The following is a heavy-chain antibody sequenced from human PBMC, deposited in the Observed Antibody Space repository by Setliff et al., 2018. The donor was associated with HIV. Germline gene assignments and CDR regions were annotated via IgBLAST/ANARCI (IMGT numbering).Heavy chain of an antibody. CDR3: ARPGGSYGDYGWYLRF. D-gene: IGHD4-17*01. Sequence: ASVKVSCKASGYPFSGSGISWVRQAPGQGLEWMGWISAYSGDTNYEQKFQGRLTMTTDPSTSTAYMELRSLRSYDTAMYYCARPGGSYGDYGWYLRFWGQGTLVTVSS. V-gene: IGHV1-18*01. J-gene: IGHJ4*02. CDR2: ISAYSGDT. CDR1: GYPFSGSG.